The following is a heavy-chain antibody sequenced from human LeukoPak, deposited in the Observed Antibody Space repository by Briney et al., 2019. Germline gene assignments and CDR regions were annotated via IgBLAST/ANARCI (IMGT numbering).Heavy chain of an antibody. D-gene: IGHD3-10*01. CDR1: GYTFTSYA. CDR3: ARGSHGVYYGSGRRPDWFDP. CDR2: INTNTGNP. V-gene: IGHV7-4-1*02. Sequence: GASVKVSCKASGYTFTSYAMNWVRQAPGQGLEWMGWINTNTGNPTYAQGFTGRFAFSLDTSVSTAYLQISSLKAEDTAVYYCARGSHGVYYGSGRRPDWFDPWGQGTLVTVSS. J-gene: IGHJ5*02.